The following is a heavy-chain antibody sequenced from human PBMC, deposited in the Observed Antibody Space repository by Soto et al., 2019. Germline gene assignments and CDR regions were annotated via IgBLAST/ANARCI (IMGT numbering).Heavy chain of an antibody. Sequence: QVQLVESGGGVVQPGRSLRLSCAASGFTFSNSAMHWARQAPGKGLEGVAVISYDGNNKYYADSVKGRFTISRDNSMNTLYLQMNSLRPEDTAVYYCARDRVVAGIGEIDYWGQGTLVTVSS. D-gene: IGHD6-19*01. CDR2: ISYDGNNK. J-gene: IGHJ4*02. V-gene: IGHV3-30-3*01. CDR1: GFTFSNSA. CDR3: ARDRVVAGIGEIDY.